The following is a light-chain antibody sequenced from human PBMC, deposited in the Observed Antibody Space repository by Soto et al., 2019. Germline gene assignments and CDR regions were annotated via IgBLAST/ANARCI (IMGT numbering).Light chain of an antibody. Sequence: EMVMTQSPASLSVSPGERATLSCRASQNVNSNLAWYQQRPGQAPRVLIYGASTRATGIPARFSGSGSGTEFTLTISSLQSEDFAVYYCHHYNNWPRTFGQGTKVDIK. J-gene: IGKJ1*01. CDR2: GAS. CDR3: HHYNNWPRT. V-gene: IGKV3-15*01. CDR1: QNVNSN.